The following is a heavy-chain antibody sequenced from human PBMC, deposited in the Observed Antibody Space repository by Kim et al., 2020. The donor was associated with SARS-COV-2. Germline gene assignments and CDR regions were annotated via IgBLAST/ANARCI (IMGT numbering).Heavy chain of an antibody. D-gene: IGHD6-13*01. CDR1: GFTFSDYY. Sequence: GGSLRLSCAASGFTFSDYYMSWIRQAPGKGLEWVSYISSSSSYTNYADSVKGRFTISRDNAKNSLYLQMNSLRAEDTAVYYCARDGGPIAAAALYYYYGMAVWGQGTTVTVSS. J-gene: IGHJ6*02. V-gene: IGHV3-11*06. CDR2: ISSSSSYT. CDR3: ARDGGPIAAAALYYYYGMAV.